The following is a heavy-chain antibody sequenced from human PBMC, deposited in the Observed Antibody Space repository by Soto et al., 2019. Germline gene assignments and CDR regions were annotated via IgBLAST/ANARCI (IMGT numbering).Heavy chain of an antibody. CDR1: GFTFRSYS. J-gene: IGHJ5*02. V-gene: IGHV3-21*01. CDR2: ISSSSSYI. D-gene: IGHD2-2*01. Sequence: GGSLRLSCAASGFTFRSYSINWVRQAPGKGLEWVSSISSSSSYIYYADSVKGRFTISRDNAKNSLYLQMNSLRAEDTAVYYCARDKMIVVVPISPHNWFDPWGQGTLVTVSS. CDR3: ARDKMIVVVPISPHNWFDP.